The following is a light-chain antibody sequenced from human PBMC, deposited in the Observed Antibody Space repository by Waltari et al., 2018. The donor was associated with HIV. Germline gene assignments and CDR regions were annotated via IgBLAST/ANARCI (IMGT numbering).Light chain of an antibody. J-gene: IGLJ2*01. CDR3: ASHAGSKDV. V-gene: IGLV2-23*01. CDR1: SSDVGIYNL. Sequence: QSALTQPASVSGSPGQSITISCTGTSSDVGIYNLVSWYQQYPGKAPKLMIYEGSKRPSGVSNRFSGSKSGNTASLTISGLQTEDEADYYCASHAGSKDVFGGGTKLTVL. CDR2: EGS.